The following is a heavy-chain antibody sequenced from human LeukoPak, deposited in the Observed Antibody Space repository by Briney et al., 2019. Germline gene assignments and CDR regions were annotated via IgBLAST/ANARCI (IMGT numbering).Heavy chain of an antibody. Sequence: SETLSLTCTVSGGPVSNGNLFWTWIRQPPGKGLEWIGNIYYTGSTNYNSSLMSRVTISIDTSNNQLSLQLNSVTAADTAVYYCARFVVGQWLINYWGQGALVTVSS. CDR3: ARFVVGQWLINY. CDR2: IYYTGST. CDR1: GGPVSNGNLF. V-gene: IGHV4-61*01. D-gene: IGHD6-19*01. J-gene: IGHJ4*02.